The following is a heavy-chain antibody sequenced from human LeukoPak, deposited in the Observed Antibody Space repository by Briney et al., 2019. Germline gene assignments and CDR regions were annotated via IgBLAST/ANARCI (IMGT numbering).Heavy chain of an antibody. CDR2: IRYDGSNK. Sequence: PGRSLRLSCAASGFTFSSYGMHWVRQAPGKGLEWVAFIRYDGSNKYYADSVKGRFTISRDNSKNSLYLQMNSLRAEDTGLYYCATTRTDGYIVFDHWGQGTLVTVSS. CDR3: ATTRTDGYIVFDH. D-gene: IGHD5-24*01. CDR1: GFTFSSYG. J-gene: IGHJ4*02. V-gene: IGHV3-30*02.